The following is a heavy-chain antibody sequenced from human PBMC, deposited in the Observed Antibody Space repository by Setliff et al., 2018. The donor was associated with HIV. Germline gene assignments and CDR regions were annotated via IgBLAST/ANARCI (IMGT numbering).Heavy chain of an antibody. CDR3: ARAPITIFGVVTHPFDY. Sequence: SETLSLTCSVSGDSISSGGHYWSWIRQSPGKGLEWIGYIHYSGSTYFNPSLKSRVSISTDTSKDQFSLNLTSVTAADTAVYYCARAPITIFGVVTHPFDYWGQGTLVTVSS. CDR2: IHYSGST. V-gene: IGHV4-31*03. J-gene: IGHJ4*02. CDR1: GDSISSGGHY. D-gene: IGHD3-3*01.